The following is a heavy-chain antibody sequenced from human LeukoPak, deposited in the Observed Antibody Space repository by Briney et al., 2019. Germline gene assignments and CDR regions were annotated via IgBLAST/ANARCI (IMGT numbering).Heavy chain of an antibody. D-gene: IGHD2-15*01. Sequence: GGSLRLSCAASGFTFSSYAMSWVRQAPGKGLEWVSAISGSGDSTYSTDSVKGRFTISRDNARNSLYLQMSSLRAEDTAVYYCVRGGGPSYKYNAFDIWGQGTMVTVSS. CDR1: GFTFSSYA. CDR2: ISGSGDST. J-gene: IGHJ3*02. V-gene: IGHV3-23*01. CDR3: VRGGGPSYKYNAFDI.